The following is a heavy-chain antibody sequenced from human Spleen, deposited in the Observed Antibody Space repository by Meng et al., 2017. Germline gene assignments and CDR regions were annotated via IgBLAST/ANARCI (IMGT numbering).Heavy chain of an antibody. D-gene: IGHD4-17*01. V-gene: IGHV4-4*02. Sequence: SETLSLTCAVSGGSISSSNWWSWVRQPPGKGLEWIGEIYHSGSTYYNPSLKSRVTISVDTSKNQFSLKLSSVTAADTAVYYCARDSIYGAWGHAFDIWGQGTMVTVSS. J-gene: IGHJ3*02. CDR1: GGSISSSNW. CDR3: ARDSIYGAWGHAFDI. CDR2: IYHSGST.